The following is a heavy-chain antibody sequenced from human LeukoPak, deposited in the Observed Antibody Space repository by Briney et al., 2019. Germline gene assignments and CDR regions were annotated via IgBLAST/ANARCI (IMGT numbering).Heavy chain of an antibody. CDR3: ARGTAAAGFDWFDP. Sequence: PSETLSLTCAVSGGSISSGGYSWSWIRQPPGRHLQGIGYIYHSGSTYYNPSLKSRVTISVDRSKNQLSLKLSSVTAADPAVYYCARGTAAAGFDWFDPWGHRTLVTVSS. V-gene: IGHV4-30-2*01. CDR2: IYHSGST. D-gene: IGHD6-13*01. CDR1: GGSISSGGYS. J-gene: IGHJ5*02.